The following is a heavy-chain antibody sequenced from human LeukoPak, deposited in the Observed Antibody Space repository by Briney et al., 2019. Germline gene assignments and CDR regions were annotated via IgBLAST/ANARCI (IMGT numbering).Heavy chain of an antibody. CDR1: GFTFDDYA. Sequence: TGGSLRLSCAASGFTFDDYAMHWVRQAPGKGLEWVSGISWNSGSIGYADSVKGRFTISRDNAKNSLYLQMNSLRAEDTALYYCAKDAVTATVLGSMDVWGKGTTVTVSS. J-gene: IGHJ6*03. V-gene: IGHV3-9*01. CDR2: ISWNSGSI. CDR3: AKDAVTATVLGSMDV. D-gene: IGHD5-18*01.